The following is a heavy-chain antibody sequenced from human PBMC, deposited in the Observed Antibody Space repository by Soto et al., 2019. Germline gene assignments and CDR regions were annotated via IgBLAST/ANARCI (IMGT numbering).Heavy chain of an antibody. Sequence: SGPTLVNPTETLTLTCTVSGFSLSNGRIGVSWIRQPPGKALEWLAHIFSNDEKSYSTSLKSRLTISKDTSKSQVVLTMTNMDPVDTATYYWARIRYDFWNGMDVWGQGTTVTVSS. D-gene: IGHD3-3*01. CDR2: IFSNDEK. CDR1: GFSLSNGRIG. V-gene: IGHV2-26*01. J-gene: IGHJ6*02. CDR3: ARIRYDFWNGMDV.